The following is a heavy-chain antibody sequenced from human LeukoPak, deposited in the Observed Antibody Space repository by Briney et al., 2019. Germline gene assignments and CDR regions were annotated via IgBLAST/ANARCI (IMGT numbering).Heavy chain of an antibody. CDR3: ARVIAAAGFDY. V-gene: IGHV1-18*01. Sequence: GASVKVSCKASGYTFTSYGISWVRQGPGRGLEWMGWISAYNGNTNYAQKLQGRVTMTTDTSTSTAYMELRSLRSDDTAVYYCARVIAAAGFDYWGQGTLVTVSS. J-gene: IGHJ4*02. D-gene: IGHD6-13*01. CDR1: GYTFTSYG. CDR2: ISAYNGNT.